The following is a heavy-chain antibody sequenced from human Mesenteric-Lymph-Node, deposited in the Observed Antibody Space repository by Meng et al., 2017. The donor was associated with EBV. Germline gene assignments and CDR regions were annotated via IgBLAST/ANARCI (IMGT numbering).Heavy chain of an antibody. Sequence: LPLHGSGPGLVNPSATLFLTCTVSGGSISSSSYYWGWICQPPGKGLEWIGNIYYSGSTYYSPSLESRVTISVDTSKNQFSLKLSSVTAADSAVYYCARRISSGWMDSWGQGTLVTVSS. CDR1: GGSISSSSYY. D-gene: IGHD6-19*01. J-gene: IGHJ5*01. V-gene: IGHV4-39*01. CDR2: IYYSGST. CDR3: ARRISSGWMDS.